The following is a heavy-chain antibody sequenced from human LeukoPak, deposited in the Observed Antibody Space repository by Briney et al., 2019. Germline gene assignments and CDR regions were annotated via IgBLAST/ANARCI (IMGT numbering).Heavy chain of an antibody. CDR1: GFTFSSYS. J-gene: IGHJ4*02. D-gene: IGHD3-3*01. Sequence: GGSLRLSCAASGFTFSSYSMTWVRQAPGKGLEWVSSISSSSYIYYADSVKGRFTISRDNAKNSLYLQMNSLRAEDTAVYYCARDSTDFWSGYPRPFDYWGQGTLVTVSS. V-gene: IGHV3-21*01. CDR3: ARDSTDFWSGYPRPFDY. CDR2: ISSSSYI.